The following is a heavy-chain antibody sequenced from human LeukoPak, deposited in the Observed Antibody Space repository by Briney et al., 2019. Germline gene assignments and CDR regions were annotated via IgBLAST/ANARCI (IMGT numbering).Heavy chain of an antibody. J-gene: IGHJ3*02. V-gene: IGHV4-59*01. CDR1: GGSISSYY. Sequence: SETLSLTCTVSGGSISSYYWSWIRRPPGKGLEWIGYIYYSGSTNYNPSLKSRVTISVDTSKNQFSLKLSSVTAADTAVYYCARGSVTAGPDAFDIWGQGTMVTVSS. CDR2: IYYSGST. D-gene: IGHD2-21*02. CDR3: ARGSVTAGPDAFDI.